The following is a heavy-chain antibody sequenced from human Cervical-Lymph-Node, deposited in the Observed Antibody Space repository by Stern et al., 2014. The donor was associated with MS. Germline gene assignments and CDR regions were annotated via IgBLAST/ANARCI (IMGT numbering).Heavy chain of an antibody. D-gene: IGHD2-15*01. J-gene: IGHJ6*02. Sequence: EVQLVESGGGLVQPGRSLRLSCAASGFTFDDYAMHWVRQAPGKGLEWVSGISWNSGSIGYADSVKGRFTISRDNAKNSLYLQMNSLRAEDTALYYCAKDIDAAIYYYYGMDVWGQGTTVTVSS. CDR2: ISWNSGSI. CDR3: AKDIDAAIYYYYGMDV. V-gene: IGHV3-9*01. CDR1: GFTFDDYA.